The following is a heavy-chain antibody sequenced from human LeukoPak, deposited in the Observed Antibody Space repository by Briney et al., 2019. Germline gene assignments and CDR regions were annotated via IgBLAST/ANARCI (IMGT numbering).Heavy chain of an antibody. J-gene: IGHJ4*02. CDR2: IYYSGST. CDR1: GGSVSSYY. V-gene: IGHV4-59*08. CDR3: ARHSYGGYLEDY. Sequence: PSETLSLTCTVSGGSVSSYYWSWIRQPPGKGLEWIGYIYYSGSTNYNPSLKSRVTISVDTSKNQFSLKLSSVTAADTAVYYCARHSYGGYLEDYWGQGTLVTVSS. D-gene: IGHD4-23*01.